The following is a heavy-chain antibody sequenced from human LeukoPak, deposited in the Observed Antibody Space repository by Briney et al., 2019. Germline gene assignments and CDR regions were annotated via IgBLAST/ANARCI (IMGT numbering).Heavy chain of an antibody. CDR1: GFTFNSYS. V-gene: IGHV3-48*01. J-gene: IGHJ4*02. CDR3: AREAIFGVVIEGYFDY. CDR2: ISSSSSTI. Sequence: GGSLRLSCAASGFTFNSYSMNWVRQAPGKGLEWVSFISSSSSTIYYADSVKGRFTISRDNAKNSLYLQMNSLRAEDTAVYYCAREAIFGVVIEGYFDYWGQGTLVTVSS. D-gene: IGHD3-3*01.